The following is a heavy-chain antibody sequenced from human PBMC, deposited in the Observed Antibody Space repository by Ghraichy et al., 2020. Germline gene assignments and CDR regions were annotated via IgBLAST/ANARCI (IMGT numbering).Heavy chain of an antibody. CDR3: ARGLNGDYLPFDY. CDR2: IYYSGST. V-gene: IGHV4-59*01. Sequence: SEILSLTCTVSGGSISSYSWSWIRQPPGKGLEWIGYIYYSGSTNYNPSLKSRVTISVDTSKNQFSLKLSSVTAADTAVYYCARGLNGDYLPFDYWGQGTLVTVSS. CDR1: GGSISSYS. J-gene: IGHJ4*02. D-gene: IGHD4-17*01.